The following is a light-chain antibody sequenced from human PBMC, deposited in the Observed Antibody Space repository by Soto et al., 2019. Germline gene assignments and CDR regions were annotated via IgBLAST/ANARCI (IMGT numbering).Light chain of an antibody. CDR1: QSVSSY. CDR3: QQYNNWPPRT. V-gene: IGKV3-15*01. CDR2: GAS. J-gene: IGKJ1*01. Sequence: EIVMTQSPATLSVSPGERATLSCRASQSVSSYLAWYQQKPGQAPRLLIYGASTRATGIPARFSGSGSGTEFTLTISSLQPEGFAVYYCQQYNNWPPRTFGQGTKVDI.